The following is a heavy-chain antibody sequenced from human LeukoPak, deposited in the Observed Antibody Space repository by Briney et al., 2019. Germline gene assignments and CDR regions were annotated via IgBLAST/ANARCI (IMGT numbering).Heavy chain of an antibody. V-gene: IGHV1-18*01. CDR2: ISAYNGNT. CDR1: GGTFSSYA. CDR3: ARGALYYYDSSGYYYSLHYFDY. Sequence: ASVKVSCKASGGTFSSYAISWVRQAPGQGLEWMGWISAYNGNTNYAQKLQGRVTMTTDTSTSTAYMELRSLRSDDTAVYYCARGALYYYDSSGYYYSLHYFDYWGQGTLVTVSS. D-gene: IGHD3-22*01. J-gene: IGHJ4*02.